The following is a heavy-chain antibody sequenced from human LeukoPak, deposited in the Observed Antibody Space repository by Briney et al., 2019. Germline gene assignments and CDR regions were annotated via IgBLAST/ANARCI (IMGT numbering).Heavy chain of an antibody. CDR2: INWNGGST. J-gene: IGHJ6*03. V-gene: IGHV3-20*04. D-gene: IGHD3-9*01. CDR3: ARTGAEYDILTGYYRYYYYMDV. Sequence: TGGSLRLSCAASGFTFDDYGMSWVRQAPGKGLEWVSGINWNGGSTGYADSVKGRFTISRDNAKNSLYLQMNSLRAEDTALYYCARTGAEYDILTGYYRYYYYMDVWGKGTTVTVSS. CDR1: GFTFDDYG.